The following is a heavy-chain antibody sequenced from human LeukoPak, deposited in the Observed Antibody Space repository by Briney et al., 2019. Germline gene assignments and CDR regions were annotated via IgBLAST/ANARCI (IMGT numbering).Heavy chain of an antibody. V-gene: IGHV4-34*01. Sequence: SLSLTCGVFGVSINDYYWSWIRQSPGKGLEWIGEISHTEGSRYNPSLESRATMSVGTSENQLSLKLIFVTAADTAVYYCARIRCGHSGAVCYNHWGLGTRVPVSS. J-gene: IGHJ4*02. CDR1: GVSINDYY. D-gene: IGHD2-21*01. CDR3: ARIRCGHSGAVCYNH. CDR2: ISHTEGS.